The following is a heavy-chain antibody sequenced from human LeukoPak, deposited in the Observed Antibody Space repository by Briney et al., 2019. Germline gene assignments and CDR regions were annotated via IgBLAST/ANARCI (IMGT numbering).Heavy chain of an antibody. CDR3: AELGITMIGGV. J-gene: IGHJ6*04. CDR1: GFTFSSYS. CDR2: ISSSGSTI. V-gene: IGHV3-48*04. Sequence: PGRSLRLSCAASGFTFSSYSMNWVRQAPGKGLEWVSYISSSGSTIYYADSVKGRFTISRDNAKNSLYPQMNSLRAEDTAVYYCAELGITMIGGVWGKGTTVTISS. D-gene: IGHD3-10*02.